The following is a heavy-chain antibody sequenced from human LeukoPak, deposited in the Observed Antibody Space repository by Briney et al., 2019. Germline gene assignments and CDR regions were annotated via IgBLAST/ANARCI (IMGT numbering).Heavy chain of an antibody. D-gene: IGHD5-12*01. CDR1: GGSISSSSYY. CDR2: IYHSGGT. V-gene: IGHV4-39*07. CDR3: ARAGVATWQY. J-gene: IGHJ4*02. Sequence: SETLSLTCTVSGGSISSSSYYWGWIRQPPGKGLEWIGSIYHSGGTYYNPSLKSRVTISVDTSKNQFSLRLSTVTAADTAVYYCARAGVATWQYWGQGTLVTVSS.